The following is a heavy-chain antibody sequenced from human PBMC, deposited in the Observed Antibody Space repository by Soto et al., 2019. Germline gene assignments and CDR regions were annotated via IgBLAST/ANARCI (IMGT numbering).Heavy chain of an antibody. V-gene: IGHV4-39*01. CDR2: IYYSGNT. D-gene: IGHD6-6*01. Sequence: SETLSLTCSVSSASLSSSTYYWSWIRQPPGRGPEWIGSIYYSGNTYYKPSLKSRVSTSIDTSRNQFSLKLTSVTAADTGVYYCASSSPFHYWGPGILVTVSS. CDR3: ASSSPFHY. CDR1: SASLSSSTYY. J-gene: IGHJ4*02.